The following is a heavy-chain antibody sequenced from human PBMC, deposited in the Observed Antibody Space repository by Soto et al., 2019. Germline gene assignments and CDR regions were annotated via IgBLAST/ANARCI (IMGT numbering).Heavy chain of an antibody. CDR1: GFTFRSYS. V-gene: IGHV3-21*01. Sequence: GGSLRLSCAASGFTFRSYSMNWVRQAPGKGLEWVSSISSSSSYIYYADSVKGRFTISRDNAKNSLYLQMNSLRAEDPAVYYCARELRSPTKGSTSSYYFYGMDVWGQGTPVTVSS. D-gene: IGHD6-6*01. CDR3: ARELRSPTKGSTSSYYFYGMDV. J-gene: IGHJ6*02. CDR2: ISSSSSYI.